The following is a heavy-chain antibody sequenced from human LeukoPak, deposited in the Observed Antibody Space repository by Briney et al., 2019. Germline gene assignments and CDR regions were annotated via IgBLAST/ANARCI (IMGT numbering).Heavy chain of an antibody. Sequence: PGGSLRLSCAASGFIFTNYWMTWVRQAPGQGLEWVANIKQDGSEKYYVDSVKGRFTISRDNDKNSVFLEMNSLRAEDTAVYYCARVDPYDFWSGYSDLGWGLDVWGHGTTVTVSS. V-gene: IGHV3-7*03. CDR2: IKQDGSEK. CDR3: ARVDPYDFWSGYSDLGWGLDV. J-gene: IGHJ6*02. D-gene: IGHD3-3*01. CDR1: GFIFTNYW.